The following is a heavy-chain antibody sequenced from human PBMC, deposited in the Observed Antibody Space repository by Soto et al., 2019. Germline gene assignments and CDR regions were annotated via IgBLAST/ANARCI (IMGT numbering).Heavy chain of an antibody. CDR3: ARLPGRTTFGYYYGMDV. V-gene: IGHV4-34*01. J-gene: IGHJ6*02. CDR2: INHSGST. Sequence: KTSETLSLTCAVYGGSFSGHYWSWIRQPPGKGLEWIGEINHSGSTNYNPSLKSRVTISVDTSKNQFSLKLSSVTAADTAVYYCARLPGRTTFGYYYGMDVWGQGTTVTVSS. CDR1: GGSFSGHY. D-gene: IGHD1-1*01.